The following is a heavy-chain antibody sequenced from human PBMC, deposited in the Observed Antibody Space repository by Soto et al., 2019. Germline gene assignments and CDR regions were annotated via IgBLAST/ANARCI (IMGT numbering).Heavy chain of an antibody. Sequence: QITLKESGPTLVKPTQTLTLTCTLSGFSLSTSGVGVGWVRQPPGKALEWLALIYWDDVKRYSPSLESRLTNPKDPSKNQVVLKMTNLDPLDTATYYCAHRKVAARRVVYHFDYWGQGNLVTVSS. CDR1: GFSLSTSGVG. CDR2: IYWDDVK. V-gene: IGHV2-5*02. D-gene: IGHD6-6*01. CDR3: AHRKVAARRVVYHFDY. J-gene: IGHJ4*02.